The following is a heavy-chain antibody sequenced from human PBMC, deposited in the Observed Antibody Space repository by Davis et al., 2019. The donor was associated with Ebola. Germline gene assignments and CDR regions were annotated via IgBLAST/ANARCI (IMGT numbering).Heavy chain of an antibody. CDR1: GFTVSSNY. D-gene: IGHD6-19*01. CDR3: ARERKGSGWYRGGYYYGMDV. V-gene: IGHV3-53*01. CDR2: TGSGGSA. Sequence: GGSLRLSCAASGFTVSSNYMSWVRQAPGKGLEWVSGITGSGGSAYYADSVTGRFTISRDNSNSTLSLQMNSLRADDTAVYYCARERKGSGWYRGGYYYGMDVWGQGTTVTVSS. J-gene: IGHJ6*02.